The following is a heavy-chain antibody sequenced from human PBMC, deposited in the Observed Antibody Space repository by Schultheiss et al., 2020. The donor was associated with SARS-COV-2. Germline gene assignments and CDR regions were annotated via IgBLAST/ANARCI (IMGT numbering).Heavy chain of an antibody. Sequence: GGSLRLSCAASGFTFSSYAMHWVRQAPGKGLEWVSGISSSGGSTFYADSVKGRFTISRDNSKNTVYLQMNSLRAEDTAVYYCAKPRGSSSRDGMDVWGQGTTVTVSS. CDR1: GFTFSSYA. CDR3: AKPRGSSSRDGMDV. V-gene: IGHV3-23*01. CDR2: ISSSGGST. J-gene: IGHJ6*02. D-gene: IGHD6-13*01.